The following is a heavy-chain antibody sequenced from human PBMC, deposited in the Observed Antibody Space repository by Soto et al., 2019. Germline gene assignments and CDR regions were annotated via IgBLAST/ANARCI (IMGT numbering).Heavy chain of an antibody. CDR3: AKISSAHYYYYVMGA. CDR2: ITDSGVST. CDR1: GFTFSDYA. D-gene: IGHD3-22*01. J-gene: IGHJ6*02. V-gene: IGHV3-23*01. Sequence: EVQLLESGGGLVQPGGSLRLSCVASGFTFSDYAMSWVRHVPGKGLEWVSAITDSGVSTYYADSVKGRFTISRDNSKNTLFLQMNSLRVEDTAIYFCAKISSAHYYYYVMGAWGQGTTVTVSS.